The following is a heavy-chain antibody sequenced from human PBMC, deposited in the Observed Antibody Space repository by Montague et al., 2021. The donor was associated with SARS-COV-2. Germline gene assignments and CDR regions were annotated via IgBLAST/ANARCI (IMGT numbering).Heavy chain of an antibody. V-gene: IGHV4-39*01. Sequence: SETLSLTCTVSGGSISSRSYYWGWTRQPPGKGLEWIGSIYYSGSTYYXPSLKSRVTISVDTSKNQFSLKLSSVTAADTAVYYCARLRGDYGGTYDTFDIWGQGTMVTASS. CDR3: ARLRGDYGGTYDTFDI. J-gene: IGHJ3*02. D-gene: IGHD4-23*01. CDR2: IYYSGST. CDR1: GGSISSRSYY.